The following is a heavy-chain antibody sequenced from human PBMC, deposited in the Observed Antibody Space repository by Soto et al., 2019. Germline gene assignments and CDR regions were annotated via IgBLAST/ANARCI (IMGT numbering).Heavy chain of an antibody. V-gene: IGHV3-73*01. Sequence: PGWSLRLSCAASGFTFSGSAMHLVRQASGKGLEWVGRIRSKANSYATAYAASVKGRFTISRDDSKNTAYLQMNSLKTEDTAVYYCTRHSFGVVNQFEYWGQGTLVTVS. CDR3: TRHSFGVVNQFEY. CDR2: IRSKANSYAT. D-gene: IGHD3-3*01. CDR1: GFTFSGSA. J-gene: IGHJ4*02.